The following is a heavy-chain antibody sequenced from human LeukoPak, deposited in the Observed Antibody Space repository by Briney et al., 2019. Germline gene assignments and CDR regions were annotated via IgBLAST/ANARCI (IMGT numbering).Heavy chain of an antibody. V-gene: IGHV3-74*01. CDR3: VRDLGGRSGH. D-gene: IGHD1-26*01. Sequence: GGSLRLSCAASGFTFSSNWMHWVRHAPGKGLVWVSRINEDGSTTNYADSVKGRSTIFRDNAKNTLYLQMNSLRAEDTAVYYCVRDLGGRSGHWGQGTLITVSS. CDR2: INEDGSTT. CDR1: GFTFSSNW. J-gene: IGHJ4*02.